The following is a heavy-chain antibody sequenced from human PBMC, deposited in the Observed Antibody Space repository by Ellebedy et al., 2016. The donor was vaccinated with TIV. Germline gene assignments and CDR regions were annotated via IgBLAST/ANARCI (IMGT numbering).Heavy chain of an antibody. J-gene: IGHJ3*01. CDR3: ARDQSGRLIPHNDAFDF. CDR1: GDRLNFYF. D-gene: IGHD3-10*01. Sequence: MPSETLSLTCAVSGDRLNFYFWNWVLPRAGKGLGWVGHIRSSGRVNYHPSLKSRVTMSVDTSKNQFSLKLSSGTAAETAGYYCARDQSGRLIPHNDAFDFWGQGAMVTVSS. V-gene: IGHV4-4*07. CDR2: IRSSGRV.